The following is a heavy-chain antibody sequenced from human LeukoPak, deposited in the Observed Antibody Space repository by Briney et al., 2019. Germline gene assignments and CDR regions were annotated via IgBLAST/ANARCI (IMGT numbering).Heavy chain of an antibody. Sequence: GGSLRLSCAASGFTVSSNYMSWVRQAPGKGLEWVSVIYSGGSTYYADSVKGRFTISRDNSKNTLYLQMNSLRAEDTAVYYCARDYDVLSGNYVDYWGQGTLVTVSS. CDR1: GFTVSSNY. CDR2: IYSGGST. CDR3: ARDYDVLSGNYVDY. V-gene: IGHV3-66*01. J-gene: IGHJ4*02. D-gene: IGHD3-3*01.